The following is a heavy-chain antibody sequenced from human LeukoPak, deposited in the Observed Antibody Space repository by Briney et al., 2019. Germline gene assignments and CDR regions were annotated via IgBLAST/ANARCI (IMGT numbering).Heavy chain of an antibody. Sequence: SETLSLTCTVSGVSISSYYWSWIRQPPGKGLEWVGYIYHSGTTKYNPSLDSRVTISIDTSENQFSLKLNSVTAADTAVYYCARYGDYYYYGMDVRGQGTTVTVSS. CDR1: GVSISSYY. D-gene: IGHD4-17*01. CDR3: ARYGDYYYYGMDV. V-gene: IGHV4-59*01. J-gene: IGHJ6*02. CDR2: IYHSGTT.